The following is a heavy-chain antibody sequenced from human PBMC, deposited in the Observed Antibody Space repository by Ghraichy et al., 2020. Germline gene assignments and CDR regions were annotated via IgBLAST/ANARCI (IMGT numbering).Heavy chain of an antibody. CDR2: IYPGDSDT. CDR3: ARHYPSTVDNYYYGMDV. D-gene: IGHD4-11*01. J-gene: IGHJ6*02. Sequence: GESLNISCKGSGYSFTSYWIGWVRQMPGKGLEWMGIIYPGDSDTRYSPSFQGQVTISADKSISTAYLQWSSLKASDTAMYYCARHYPSTVDNYYYGMDVWGQGTTVTVSS. V-gene: IGHV5-51*01. CDR1: GYSFTSYW.